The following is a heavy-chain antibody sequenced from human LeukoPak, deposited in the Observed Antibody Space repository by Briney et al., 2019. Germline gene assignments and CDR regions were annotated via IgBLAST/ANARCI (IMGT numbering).Heavy chain of an antibody. V-gene: IGHV3-33*01. D-gene: IGHD6-19*01. CDR3: ARDRLGGGWYGAFDI. Sequence: GGSLRLSCAASGFTFSNYGMHWVRQAPGKGLEWVAVIWYDGSNKYYADSVKGRFTISRDNSKSTLYLQMNSLRAEDTAVYYCARDRLGGGWYGAFDIWGQGTMVTVSS. J-gene: IGHJ3*02. CDR2: IWYDGSNK. CDR1: GFTFSNYG.